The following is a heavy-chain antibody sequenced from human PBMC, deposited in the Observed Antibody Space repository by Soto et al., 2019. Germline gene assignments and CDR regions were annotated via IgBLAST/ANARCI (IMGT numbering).Heavy chain of an antibody. CDR1: GGSFSGYY. V-gene: IGHV4-34*01. D-gene: IGHD2-2*02. CDR2: IKHSGST. J-gene: IGHJ6*02. CDR3: ARGPQEIYCSSTSCYTYYYGMDV. Sequence: QVQLQQWGAGLLKPSETLSLTCAVYGGSFSGYYWSWIRQPPGKGLEWIGEIKHSGSTNYNPSLKSRVTISVDTSKNQFSLKLSSVTAADTAVYYCARGPQEIYCSSTSCYTYYYGMDVWGQGTTVTVSS.